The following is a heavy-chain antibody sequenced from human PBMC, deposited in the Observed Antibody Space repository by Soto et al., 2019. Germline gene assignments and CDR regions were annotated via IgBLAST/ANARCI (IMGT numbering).Heavy chain of an antibody. CDR2: IHYSGRT. CDR1: GDSISTSSYY. D-gene: IGHD1-20*01. Sequence: QLQLQESGPGLVKPSETLSLICTVSGDSISTSSYYWGWIRQPPGKGLEWIGIIHYSGRTYYNPSLKSRTTISLDASKNQFSLNLSSVTAADTALYXXXXXXPRSSGYNDGVDVWGQGTTVTVSS. CDR3: XXXXPRSSGYNDGVDV. J-gene: IGHJ6*02. V-gene: IGHV4-39*01.